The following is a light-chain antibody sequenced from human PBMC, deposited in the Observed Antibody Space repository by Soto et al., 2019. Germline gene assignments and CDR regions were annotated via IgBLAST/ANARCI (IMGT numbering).Light chain of an antibody. V-gene: IGKV2D-29*02. CDR2: EVS. CDR3: MQSKQLTPT. Sequence: DVVMTQTPLSLSVAPGQPASISCKSSQSLLHITGETFLFWYLQKPGQSPQLLIYEVSTRVSGVPDRLSGSGSGTDFTLEISRVETDDVGIYYCMQSKQLTPTFGQGIRLEIX. J-gene: IGKJ5*01. CDR1: QSLLHITGETF.